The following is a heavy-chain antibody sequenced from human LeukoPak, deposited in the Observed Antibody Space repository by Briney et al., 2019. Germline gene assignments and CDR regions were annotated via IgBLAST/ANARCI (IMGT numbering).Heavy chain of an antibody. CDR2: INHSGST. CDR1: GGSFSGYY. J-gene: IGHJ4*02. V-gene: IGHV4-34*01. CDR3: AALYGSGQNNDY. D-gene: IGHD3-10*01. Sequence: SETLSLTCAVYGGSFSGYYWSWIRQPPGKGLEWIGEINHSGSTNYNPSHKGRVTISVDTSKNQFSLKLSSVTAADTAVYYCAALYGSGQNNDYWGQGTLVTVSS.